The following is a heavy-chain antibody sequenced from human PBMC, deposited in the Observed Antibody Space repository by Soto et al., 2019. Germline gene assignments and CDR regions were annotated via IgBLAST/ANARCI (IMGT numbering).Heavy chain of an antibody. CDR3: ARDLRYLGLWYFDI. Sequence: DTLSLTCTVSGGSISSNYWSWIRQSPGKGLEWLGYIYYTGSTNYNPSLKSRVTISVDTSKSQFSLKLTSVTAADTGVYYCARDLRYLGLWYFDIWGRGTLVTVSS. D-gene: IGHD1-26*01. CDR1: GGSISSNY. CDR2: IYYTGST. J-gene: IGHJ2*01. V-gene: IGHV4-59*01.